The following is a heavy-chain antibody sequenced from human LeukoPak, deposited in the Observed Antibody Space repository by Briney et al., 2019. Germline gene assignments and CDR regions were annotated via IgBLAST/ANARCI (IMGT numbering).Heavy chain of an antibody. Sequence: ASVKVSCKASGYTFTGYYMHWVRQAPGQGLEWTGWINPNSGGTNYAQKFQGRVTMTRDTSISTAYMELSRLRSDDTAVYYCATGETVSTYMDVWGKGTTVTVSS. CDR2: INPNSGGT. CDR1: GYTFTGYY. V-gene: IGHV1-2*02. CDR3: ATGETVSTYMDV. J-gene: IGHJ6*03.